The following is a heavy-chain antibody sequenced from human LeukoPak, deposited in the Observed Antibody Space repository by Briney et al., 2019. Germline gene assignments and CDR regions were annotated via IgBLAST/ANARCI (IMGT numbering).Heavy chain of an antibody. CDR2: INPDSGGT. CDR3: ARGGFSNEKFDP. Sequence: GASVKVSCKASGYSFTGYYMHWVRQAPGQGLEWMGWINPDSGGTNYAQKFQGRVTMTRDTSLTTAYMGLTRLTSDDTAVYYCARGGFSNEKFDPWGQGTLVTVSS. CDR1: GYSFTGYY. D-gene: IGHD3-3*01. J-gene: IGHJ5*02. V-gene: IGHV1-2*02.